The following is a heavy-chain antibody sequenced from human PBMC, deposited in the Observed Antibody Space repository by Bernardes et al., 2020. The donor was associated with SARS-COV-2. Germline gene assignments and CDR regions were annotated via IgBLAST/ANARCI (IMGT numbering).Heavy chain of an antibody. CDR2: ISGSGGST. CDR3: AKREYYDCWRGPIDY. CDR1: GFTFSSYA. V-gene: IGHV3-23*01. Sequence: GGSLRLSCAASGFTFSSYAMNWVRQAPGKGLEWVSAISGSGGSTYYADSVRGRFTISRDNSKNTLYLQMNSQRAEDTAVYYCAKREYYDCWRGPIDYWGRGTRVTVSS. D-gene: IGHD3-3*01. J-gene: IGHJ4*02.